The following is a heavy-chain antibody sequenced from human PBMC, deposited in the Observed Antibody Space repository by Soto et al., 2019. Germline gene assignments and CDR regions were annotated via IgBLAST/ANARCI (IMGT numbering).Heavy chain of an antibody. V-gene: IGHV3-30*18. D-gene: IGHD5-18*01. Sequence: PWGSLRLSCAASGLTFSSYGMHWVRQAPGKGLEWVAVISDDGSNKYYADSVKGRFTISRDNSKNTLYLQMNSLRAEDTAVYYCAKGFFPDTAMVTFDYLGQGTLGTVSS. CDR3: AKGFFPDTAMVTFDY. J-gene: IGHJ4*02. CDR2: ISDDGSNK. CDR1: GLTFSSYG.